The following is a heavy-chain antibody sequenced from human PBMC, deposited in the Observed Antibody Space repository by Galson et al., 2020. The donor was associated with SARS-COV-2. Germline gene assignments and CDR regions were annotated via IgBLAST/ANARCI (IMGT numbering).Heavy chain of an antibody. D-gene: IGHD6-13*01. V-gene: IGHV3-23*01. Sequence: GESLKISCAASGFTFSSYAMSWVRQAPGKGLEWVSAISGSGGSTYYADSVKGRFTISRDNSKNTLYLQMNSLRAEDTAVYYCAKEGYSSSWENWFDPWGQGTLVTVSS. CDR1: GFTFSSYA. J-gene: IGHJ5*02. CDR2: ISGSGGST. CDR3: AKEGYSSSWENWFDP.